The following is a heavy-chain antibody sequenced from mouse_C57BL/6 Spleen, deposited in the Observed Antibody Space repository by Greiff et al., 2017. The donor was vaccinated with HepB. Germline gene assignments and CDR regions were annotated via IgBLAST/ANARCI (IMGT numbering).Heavy chain of an antibody. Sequence: QVQLKESGAELVKPGASVKLSCKASGYTFTEYTIHWVKQRSGQGLEWIGWFYPGSGSIKYNEKFKDKATLTADKSSSTVYMELSRLTSEDSAVYFCARHEDPAYYYGSSPYAMDYWGQGTSVTVSS. CDR1: GYTFTEYT. CDR3: ARHEDPAYYYGSSPYAMDY. J-gene: IGHJ4*01. CDR2: FYPGSGSI. D-gene: IGHD1-1*01. V-gene: IGHV1-62-2*01.